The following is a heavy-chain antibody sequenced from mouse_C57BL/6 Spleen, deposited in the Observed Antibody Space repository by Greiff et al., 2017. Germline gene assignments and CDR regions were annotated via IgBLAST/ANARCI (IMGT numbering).Heavy chain of an antibody. CDR3: TRKGVTLRAAGYDY. D-gene: IGHD1-1*01. CDR2: IDPETGGT. V-gene: IGHV1-15*01. CDR1: GYTFTDFE. J-gene: IGHJ2*01. Sequence: QVQLQQSGAELVRPGASVTLSCKASGYTFTDFEMHWVKQTPVHGLEWIGAIDPETGGTAYNQKFKGKAILTADKSSSTAYMELRSLTSEDSAVYYCTRKGVTLRAAGYDYWGQGTTLTVSS.